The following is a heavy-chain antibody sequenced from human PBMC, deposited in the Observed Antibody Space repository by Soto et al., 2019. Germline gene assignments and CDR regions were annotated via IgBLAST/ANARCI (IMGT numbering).Heavy chain of an antibody. V-gene: IGHV5-51*01. Sequence: PGESLKISCKGSGYSFTSYWIGWVRQMPGKGLEWMGIIYPGDSDTRYSPSFQGQVTISADKSISTAYLQWSSLKASDTAMYYCARLGNIYCSGGSCYDYYYYYMDVRGKGTTVTVSS. D-gene: IGHD2-15*01. J-gene: IGHJ6*03. CDR2: IYPGDSDT. CDR1: GYSFTSYW. CDR3: ARLGNIYCSGGSCYDYYYYYMDV.